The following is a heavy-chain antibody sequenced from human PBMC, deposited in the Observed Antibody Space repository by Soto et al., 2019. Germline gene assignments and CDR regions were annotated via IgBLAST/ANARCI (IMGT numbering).Heavy chain of an antibody. CDR3: AILPAEGKGV. J-gene: IGHJ6*02. V-gene: IGHV1-3*04. D-gene: IGHD2-2*01. CDR1: GYTFTNYA. CDR2: VNTDNGDT. Sequence: ASVKVSCKASGYTFTNYAVHWVRQAPRQRLEWMGWVNTDNGDTQYSQKFQGGVTLTRDTSATTAYMELSSLRSEDTAVYYCAILPAEGKGVWGQGTTVTVSS.